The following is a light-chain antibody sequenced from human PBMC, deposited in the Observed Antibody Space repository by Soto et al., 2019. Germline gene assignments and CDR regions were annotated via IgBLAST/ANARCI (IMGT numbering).Light chain of an antibody. V-gene: IGKV3-15*01. CDR1: QSVSSD. Sequence: ETVMTQSPATLSVSPGARATLSCRASQSVSSDLAWYQQKPGQAPRLLIYSASIRATGIPPRFSGSGSGTEFTLTISSLQSEDFAVYYFQQYKHWPLFGQGTKVDIK. J-gene: IGKJ1*01. CDR3: QQYKHWPL. CDR2: SAS.